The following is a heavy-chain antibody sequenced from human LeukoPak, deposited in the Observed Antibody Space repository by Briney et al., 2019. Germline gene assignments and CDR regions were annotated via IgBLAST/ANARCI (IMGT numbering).Heavy chain of an antibody. J-gene: IGHJ3*02. CDR3: ARDLVLRGAKSRGSDACDI. V-gene: IGHV3-11*01. CDR2: ISRSGSSV. CDR1: GFDFNDYY. Sequence: GGSLRLSCAASGFDFNDYYMNWIRQAPGKGLEWVSYISRSGSSVYYADSVRGRFTISRDNAGNSLFLQMNSLRPEDTAVYYCARDLVLRGAKSRGSDACDIWGQGTMVIVSS. D-gene: IGHD3-10*01.